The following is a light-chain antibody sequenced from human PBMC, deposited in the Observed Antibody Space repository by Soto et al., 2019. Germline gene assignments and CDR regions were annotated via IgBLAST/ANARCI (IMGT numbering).Light chain of an antibody. CDR1: SSDVGGYNY. Sequence: QSVLTQPASVSGSPGQSITISCTGTSSDVGGYNYVSWYQQHPGRAPKLIIYDVTNRPSGISNRFSGSKSGNTASLTISGLQTEDEADYYCCSYRSGSAPYYVFGTGTKVTVL. V-gene: IGLV2-14*03. CDR2: DVT. CDR3: CSYRSGSAPYYV. J-gene: IGLJ1*01.